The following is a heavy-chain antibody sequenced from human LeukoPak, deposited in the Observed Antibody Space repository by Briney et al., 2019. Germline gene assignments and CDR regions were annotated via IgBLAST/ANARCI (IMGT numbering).Heavy chain of an antibody. J-gene: IGHJ4*02. Sequence: ASVKVSCKASGYXFTGYYIHWVRQAPGQGLEWMGWINPNSGGTNYAQKFQGRVTMTRDTSISTAYMELSRLRSDDTAVYYCARNFYFDSSGYYHYWGQGILVTVSS. D-gene: IGHD3-22*01. CDR2: INPNSGGT. V-gene: IGHV1-2*02. CDR1: GYXFTGYY. CDR3: ARNFYFDSSGYYHY.